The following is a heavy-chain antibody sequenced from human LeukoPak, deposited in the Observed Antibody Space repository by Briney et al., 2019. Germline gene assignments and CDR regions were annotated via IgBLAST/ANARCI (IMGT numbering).Heavy chain of an antibody. CDR2: IYYSGST. V-gene: IGHV4-59*01. Sequence: SETLSLTCTVSGGSISSYYWSWIRQPPGKGLEWIGYIYYSGSTNYNPSLKSRVTISVDTSKNQFSLKLSSVTAADTAVYYCARDTVTMVRGVVYWYFDLWGRGTLVTVSS. CDR1: GGSISSYY. J-gene: IGHJ2*01. D-gene: IGHD3-10*01. CDR3: ARDTVTMVRGVVYWYFDL.